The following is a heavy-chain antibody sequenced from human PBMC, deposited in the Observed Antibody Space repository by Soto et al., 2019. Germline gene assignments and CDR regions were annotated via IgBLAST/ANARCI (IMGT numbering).Heavy chain of an antibody. D-gene: IGHD6-6*01. V-gene: IGHV1-8*01. CDR2: MNPNSGNT. Sequence: EASVKVSCKASGYTFTSYDVNWVRQATGQGLEWMGWMNPNSGNTGYAQKFQGRVTMTRNTSISTAYMELSSLRSEDTAVYYCARGPFAWLAARDNWFDPWGQGTLVTVSS. CDR3: ARGPFAWLAARDNWFDP. J-gene: IGHJ5*02. CDR1: GYTFTSYD.